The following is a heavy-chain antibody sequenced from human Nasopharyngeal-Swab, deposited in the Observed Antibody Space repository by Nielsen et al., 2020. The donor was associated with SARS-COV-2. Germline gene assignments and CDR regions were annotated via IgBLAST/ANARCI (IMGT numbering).Heavy chain of an antibody. CDR2: IWYDGSNK. Sequence: GESPKISCAASGFTFSSYGMHWVRQAPGKGLEWVAVIWYDGSNKYYADSVKGRFTISRDNSKNTLYLQMNSLGAEDTAVYYCVRGPRLLRFLEWLFSLDAFDIWGQGTMVTVSS. J-gene: IGHJ3*02. CDR1: GFTFSSYG. D-gene: IGHD3-3*01. CDR3: VRGPRLLRFLEWLFSLDAFDI. V-gene: IGHV3-33*01.